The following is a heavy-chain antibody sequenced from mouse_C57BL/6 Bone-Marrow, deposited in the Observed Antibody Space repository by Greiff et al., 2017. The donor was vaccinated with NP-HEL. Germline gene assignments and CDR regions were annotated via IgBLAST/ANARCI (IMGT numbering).Heavy chain of an antibody. V-gene: IGHV5-15*01. CDR1: GFTFSDYG. J-gene: IGHJ4*01. Sequence: DVMLVESGGGLVQPGGSLKLSCAASGFTFSDYGMAWVRQAPRKGPEWVAFISNLAYSIYYADTVTGRFTISRENAKNTLYLEMSSLRSEDTAMYYCARPGGAMDYWGQGTSVTVSS. CDR3: ARPGGAMDY. CDR2: ISNLAYSI.